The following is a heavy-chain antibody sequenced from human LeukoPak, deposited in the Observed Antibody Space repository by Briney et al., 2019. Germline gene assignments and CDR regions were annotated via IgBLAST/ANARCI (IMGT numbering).Heavy chain of an antibody. V-gene: IGHV3-23*01. Sequence: GGSLRLSCAASGFTFSSYAMSWVRQAPGKGLEWVSAISGSGGSTYYADSVKGRFTISRDNSKNTLYLQMNSLRAEDTAVYYCAKAVRELERLRDWYFDLWGRGTLVTVSS. D-gene: IGHD1-1*01. CDR3: AKAVRELERLRDWYFDL. CDR2: ISGSGGST. CDR1: GFTFSSYA. J-gene: IGHJ2*01.